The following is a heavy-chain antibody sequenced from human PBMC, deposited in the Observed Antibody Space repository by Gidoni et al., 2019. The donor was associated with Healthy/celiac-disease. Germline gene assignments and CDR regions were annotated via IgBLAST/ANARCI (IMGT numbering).Heavy chain of an antibody. V-gene: IGHV3-48*03. Sequence: EVQLVESGGGLVQPGGSLRLSCAASGFTFSPYEMTWVRQAPGKGLEWVSYISSSGTTIYYADSVKGRFTISRDNAKNSLYLQMNSLSAEDTAIYYCARGGYSSGWLYAFDIWGQGTMVTVSS. CDR3: ARGGYSSGWLYAFDI. CDR2: ISSSGTTI. CDR1: GFTFSPYE. D-gene: IGHD6-19*01. J-gene: IGHJ3*02.